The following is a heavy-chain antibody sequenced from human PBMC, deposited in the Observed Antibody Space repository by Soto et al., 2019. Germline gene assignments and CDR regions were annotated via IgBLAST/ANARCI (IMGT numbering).Heavy chain of an antibody. D-gene: IGHD1-26*01. CDR3: ARGGGSYNLNWFDP. CDR1: GFTFSNYG. Sequence: QVQLVESGGGVVQPGRSLRLSRAASGFTFSNYGMHWVRQAPGKGLEWVAVIWYDGGNKYYADSVKGRFTISRDNSKNTLYLQMNTLRAEDTAVYYCARGGGSYNLNWFDPWGQGTLVTVSS. J-gene: IGHJ5*02. V-gene: IGHV3-33*01. CDR2: IWYDGGNK.